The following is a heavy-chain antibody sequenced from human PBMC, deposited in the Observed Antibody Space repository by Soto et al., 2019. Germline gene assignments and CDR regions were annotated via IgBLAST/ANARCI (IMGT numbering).Heavy chain of an antibody. CDR3: ARVLSDYYDSSGTFDS. Sequence: SPTLSLTCAISGDSVSSNSAAWDGIKQSPSRGLEWLGRTYYRSKWFNDYAVSVKSRLTIHTDTFKSHFSLLLHSVTPEDTAIYYCARVLSDYYDSSGTFDSWGQGTLVTVSS. J-gene: IGHJ4*02. CDR2: TYYRSKWFN. V-gene: IGHV6-1*01. D-gene: IGHD3-22*01. CDR1: GDSVSSNSAA.